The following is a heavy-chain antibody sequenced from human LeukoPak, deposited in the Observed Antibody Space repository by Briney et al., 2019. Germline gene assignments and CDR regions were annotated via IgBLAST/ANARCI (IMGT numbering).Heavy chain of an antibody. V-gene: IGHV4-4*07. CDR1: GGSISSYY. CDR3: ARDRSPYYDFWSGHKEGNWFDP. D-gene: IGHD3-3*01. CDR2: IYTSGST. J-gene: IGHJ5*02. Sequence: SSETLSLTCTVSGGSISSYYWSWIRQPAGKGLEWTGRIYTSGSTNYNPSLKSRVTMSVDTSKNQFSLKLSSVTAADTAVYYCARDRSPYYDFWSGHKEGNWFDPWGQGTLVTVSS.